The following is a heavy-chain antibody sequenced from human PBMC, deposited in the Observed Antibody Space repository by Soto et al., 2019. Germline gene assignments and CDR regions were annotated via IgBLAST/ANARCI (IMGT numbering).Heavy chain of an antibody. CDR2: INHSGST. J-gene: IGHJ5*02. Sequence: KPSETLSLTCAVYGGSFSGYYWSWIRQPPGKGLEWIWEINHSGSTNYNPSLKSRVTIAVDTSKNQFSLKLSSVTAADTAVYYCARHFGSSWYNGFDPWGQGTLVTVSS. D-gene: IGHD6-13*01. CDR3: ARHFGSSWYNGFDP. V-gene: IGHV4-34*01. CDR1: GGSFSGYY.